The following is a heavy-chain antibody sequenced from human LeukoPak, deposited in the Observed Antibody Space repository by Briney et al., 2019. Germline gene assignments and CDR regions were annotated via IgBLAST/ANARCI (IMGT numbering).Heavy chain of an antibody. CDR2: IYYSGST. D-gene: IGHD4-17*01. V-gene: IGHV4-59*12. Sequence: SETLSLTCTVSGGSISSYYWSWIRQPPGKGLEWIGYIYYSGSTNYNPSLKSRVTISVDTSKNQFSLKLSSVTAADTAVYYCARQGTTVTTIDYWGQGTLVTVSS. CDR3: ARQGTTVTTIDY. J-gene: IGHJ4*02. CDR1: GGSISSYY.